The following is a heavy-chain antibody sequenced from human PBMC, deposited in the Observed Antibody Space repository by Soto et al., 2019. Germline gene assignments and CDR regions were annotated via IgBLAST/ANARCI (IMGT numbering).Heavy chain of an antibody. CDR2: ISAYNGNT. J-gene: IGHJ5*02. CDR3: ARDATNYLGWFDP. D-gene: IGHD4-4*01. Sequence: QVQLVQSGAEVKKPGASVKVSCKASGYTFTSYGISWVRQAPGQGLEWMGWISAYNGNTNYAQMLHHRVTMTTDTSTSTAYMELMSRRSDGPAVYYCARDATNYLGWFDPWGHGTLVTVSS. V-gene: IGHV1-18*01. CDR1: GYTFTSYG.